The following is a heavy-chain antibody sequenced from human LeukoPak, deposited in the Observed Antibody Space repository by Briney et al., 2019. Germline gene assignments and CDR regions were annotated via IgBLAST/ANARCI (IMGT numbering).Heavy chain of an antibody. J-gene: IGHJ4*02. V-gene: IGHV3-53*01. CDR1: GFIVSDHY. Sequence: GGSLRLSCAASGFIVSDHYMNWVRQAPGKGLEWVSVMYSGGSIYYADSVKGRFTISRENAKNTLYLQMNSLRAEDTAVYYCARDHEAGSYYFDYWGQGTLVTVSS. D-gene: IGHD6-19*01. CDR2: MYSGGSI. CDR3: ARDHEAGSYYFDY.